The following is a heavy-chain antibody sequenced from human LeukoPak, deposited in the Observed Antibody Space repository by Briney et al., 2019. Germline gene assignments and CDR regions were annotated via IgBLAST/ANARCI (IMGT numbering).Heavy chain of an antibody. CDR2: MYYSGST. CDR1: GGSITGSSYY. J-gene: IGHJ4*02. D-gene: IGHD3-22*01. V-gene: IGHV4-39*01. Sequence: SETQSLTCTVSGGSITGSSYYCGWIRQPPGKGLEWIGSMYYSGSTYYNPSLKSRLTISVDTSKNQFSLKLTSVTAADTAVYYCARQYYDNTGYYYFDNWGREPLVSVSS. CDR3: ARQYYDNTGYYYFDN.